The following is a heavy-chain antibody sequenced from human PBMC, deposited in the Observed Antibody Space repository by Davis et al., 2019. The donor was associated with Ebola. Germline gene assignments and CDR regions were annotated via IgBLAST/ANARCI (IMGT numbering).Heavy chain of an antibody. CDR1: GFTFSSYS. Sequence: GGSLRLSCAASGFTFSSYSMNSVRQAPGKGLEWVSSISSSSSYIYYADSVKGRFTISRDNAKNSLYLQMNSLRAEDTAVYYCARGYSGYDSRGYWGQGTLVTVSS. CDR2: ISSSSSYI. D-gene: IGHD5-12*01. V-gene: IGHV3-21*01. J-gene: IGHJ4*02. CDR3: ARGYSGYDSRGY.